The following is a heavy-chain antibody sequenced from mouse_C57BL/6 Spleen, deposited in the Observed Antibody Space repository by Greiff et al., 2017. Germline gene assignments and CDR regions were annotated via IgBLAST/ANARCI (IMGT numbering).Heavy chain of an antibody. D-gene: IGHD1-2*01. J-gene: IGHJ4*01. CDR3: ARSARAMDY. V-gene: IGHV1-54*01. Sequence: QVQLKQSGAELVRPGTSVKVSCKASGYAFTNYLIEWVKQRPGQGLEWIGVINPGSGGTNYNEKFKGKATLTADKSSSTAYMQLSSLTSEDSAVYFCARSARAMDYWGQGTSVTVSS. CDR1: GYAFTNYL. CDR2: INPGSGGT.